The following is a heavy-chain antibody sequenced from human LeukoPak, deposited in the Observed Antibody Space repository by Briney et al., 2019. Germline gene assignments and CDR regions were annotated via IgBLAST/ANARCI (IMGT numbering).Heavy chain of an antibody. CDR3: ARAAPLGYCSGGSCSRAFDI. Sequence: ASVKVSCKASGYTFTGYYIHWVRQAPGQGLEWMGWINPNSGGTNYAQKFQGWVNMTRDTSISTAYMELSRLTSDDTAVYYCARAAPLGYCSGGSCSRAFDIWGQGTMVTVSS. J-gene: IGHJ3*02. CDR2: INPNSGGT. CDR1: GYTFTGYY. D-gene: IGHD2-15*01. V-gene: IGHV1-2*04.